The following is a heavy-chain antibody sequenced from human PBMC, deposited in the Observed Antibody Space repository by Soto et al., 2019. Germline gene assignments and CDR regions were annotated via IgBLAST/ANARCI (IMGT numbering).Heavy chain of an antibody. J-gene: IGHJ4*02. CDR2: ISAYNGNT. Sequence: QVQLVQSGAEVKKPGASVKVSCKASGYTFTSYGISWVRQAPGQGLEWMGWISAYNGNTNYAQKLQGRVTMTTDTPTSKASMELRSLRSDDTAVYYCARVPSTVVVVAAQNQVDYWGQGTLVTVSS. CDR1: GYTFTSYG. D-gene: IGHD2-15*01. V-gene: IGHV1-18*01. CDR3: ARVPSTVVVVAAQNQVDY.